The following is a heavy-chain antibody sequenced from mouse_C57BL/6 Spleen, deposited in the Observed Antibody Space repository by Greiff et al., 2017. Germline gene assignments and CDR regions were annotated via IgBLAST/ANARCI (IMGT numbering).Heavy chain of an antibody. D-gene: IGHD2-4*01. Sequence: EVQGVESGGDLVKPGGSLKLSCAASGFTFSSYGMSWVRQTPDQRLEWVATISSGGSYTYYPDSVKGRVTISRDNAKNTLYMQMSSLKSEDTAMYYFARRSIITSYYYAMYYWGQGTSVTVSS. J-gene: IGHJ4*01. CDR1: GFTFSSYG. CDR3: ARRSIITSYYYAMYY. V-gene: IGHV5-6*01. CDR2: ISSGGSYT.